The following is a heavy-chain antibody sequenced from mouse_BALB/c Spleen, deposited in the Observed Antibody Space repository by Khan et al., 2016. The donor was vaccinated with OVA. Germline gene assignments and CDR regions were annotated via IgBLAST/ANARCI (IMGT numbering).Heavy chain of an antibody. D-gene: IGHD2-10*02. V-gene: IGHV5-17*02. CDR1: GFTFSSYG. CDR3: ARSSSDQYFDY. J-gene: IGHJ4*01. CDR2: ISTGSNYI. Sequence: EVQLVESGGGLVRPGGSLKLSCAASGFTFSSYGMPWVRQAPEKGLEWVAYISTGSNYIYYADNVKGRFTISSDNPNNTLFLQMSSLQSEDTAMLYCARSSSDQYFDYWGQGTTVTVSS.